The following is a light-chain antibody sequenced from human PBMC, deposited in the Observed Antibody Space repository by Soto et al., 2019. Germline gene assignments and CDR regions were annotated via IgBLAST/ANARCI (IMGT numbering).Light chain of an antibody. CDR2: GAS. J-gene: IGKJ4*01. CDR1: QSVSSY. CDR3: QQYNDWPLT. Sequence: EIVLTQSPATLSLSPGERATLSCRASQSVSSYLAWYQQKPGQAPRLLIQGASTRATGIAARFSGSGSGTEFTLTISSLQSEDFAVYYCQQYNDWPLTFGGGTKVEI. V-gene: IGKV3-15*01.